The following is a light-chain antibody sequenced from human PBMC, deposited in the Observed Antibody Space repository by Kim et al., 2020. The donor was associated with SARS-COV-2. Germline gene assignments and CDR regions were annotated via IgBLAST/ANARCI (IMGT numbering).Light chain of an antibody. V-gene: IGKV1-5*03. CDR1: RNIATG. CDR2: KAS. CDR3: QQYKSYPWT. Sequence: ASIGDRVTITCRASRNIATGVAWYQQKPGEAPRLLIYKASNLKSGVPSRFSGSGSGTEFTLTTDSLQADDLATYYCQQYKSYPWTFGQGTKVDIK. J-gene: IGKJ1*01.